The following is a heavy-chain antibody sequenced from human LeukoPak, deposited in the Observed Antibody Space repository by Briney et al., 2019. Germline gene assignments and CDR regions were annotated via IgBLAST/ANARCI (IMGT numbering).Heavy chain of an antibody. CDR3: ARSYRYPDDAFDI. CDR2: ISPSGDIT. CDR1: GFIFSSHG. V-gene: IGHV3-23*01. D-gene: IGHD3-16*02. Sequence: GGSLRLSCAASGFIFSSHGMNWVRQAPGKGLEWVSGISPSGDITYYADSVKGRFTISRDNAKNTLYLQMNSLRAEDTAVYYCARSYRYPDDAFDIWGQGTMVTVSS. J-gene: IGHJ3*02.